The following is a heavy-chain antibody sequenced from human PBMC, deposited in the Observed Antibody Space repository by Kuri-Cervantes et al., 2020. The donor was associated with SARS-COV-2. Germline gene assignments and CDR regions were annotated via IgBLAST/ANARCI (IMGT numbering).Heavy chain of an antibody. CDR2: INPNSGGT. Sequence: ASVKVSCKASGYTLTDYYMHWVRQAPGQGLEWMGWINPNSGGTNYAQKFQGRVTMTRDTSISTAYMELSRLRSDDTAVYYCARDLGPNSSSWQFDIWGQGTMVTVSS. CDR1: GYTLTDYY. V-gene: IGHV1-2*02. J-gene: IGHJ3*02. CDR3: ARDLGPNSSSWQFDI. D-gene: IGHD6-13*01.